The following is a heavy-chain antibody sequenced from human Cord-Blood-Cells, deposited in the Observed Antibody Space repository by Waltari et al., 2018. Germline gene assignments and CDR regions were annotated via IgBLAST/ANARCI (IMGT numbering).Heavy chain of an antibody. V-gene: IGHV1-18*01. CDR2: ISAYNGNT. J-gene: IGHJ3*02. Sequence: QAPLVQSGAEVKKPGASVKVSCKASGYTFTSYGISWVRQAPGQELEWMRWISAYNGNTNYAQKLQGRVTMTTDTSTSTAYMELRSLRSDDTAVYYCARDPGPRESPKRDDAFDIWGQGTMVTVSS. D-gene: IGHD3-10*01. CDR1: GYTFTSYG. CDR3: ARDPGPRESPKRDDAFDI.